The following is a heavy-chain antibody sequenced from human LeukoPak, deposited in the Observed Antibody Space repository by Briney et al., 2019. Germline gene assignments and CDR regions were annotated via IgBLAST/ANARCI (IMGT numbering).Heavy chain of an antibody. V-gene: IGHV3-33*01. D-gene: IGHD5-24*01. CDR1: GFTFSTYV. CDR2: MWYDGTNK. Sequence: GGSLRLSCAASGFTFSTYVMHWVRQAPGKGLEWVAAMWYDGTNKNYADSVKGRFTISRDNSKNTLYLQMNSLRAEDTAMYYCVREDRDDYTSDYWGQGTLVTVSS. J-gene: IGHJ4*02. CDR3: VREDRDDYTSDY.